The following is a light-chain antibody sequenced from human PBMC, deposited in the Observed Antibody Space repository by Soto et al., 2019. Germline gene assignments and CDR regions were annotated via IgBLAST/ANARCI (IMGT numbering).Light chain of an antibody. CDR2: DAS. Sequence: EIVMTQSPATLSVSPGERATLSCRASQSVSSSYLAWYQQKPGQAPRLLIYDASNRATGIPARFSGSGSGTDFTLTISRLEPEDFAVYYCQQYGRGLTFGGGTKVDIK. CDR1: QSVSSSY. V-gene: IGKV3-20*01. CDR3: QQYGRGLT. J-gene: IGKJ4*01.